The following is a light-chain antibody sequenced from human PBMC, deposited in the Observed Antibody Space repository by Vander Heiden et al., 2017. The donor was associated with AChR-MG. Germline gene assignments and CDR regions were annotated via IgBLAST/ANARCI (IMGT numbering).Light chain of an antibody. CDR2: AAS. V-gene: IGKV1-27*01. CDR3: QKYNSAPRT. CDR1: QGVSNF. J-gene: IGKJ1*01. Sequence: DIQMTQSPSSLSASVGDRVTITCRASQGVSNFLAWYQQKPGKVPKPLIYAASSLQSGVPSRFSGSGSGTDFTLTITNLQPEDVATYYCQKYNSAPRTFGQGTQVEIK.